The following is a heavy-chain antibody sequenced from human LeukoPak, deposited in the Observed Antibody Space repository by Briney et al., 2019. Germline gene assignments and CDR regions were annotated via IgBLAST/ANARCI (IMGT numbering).Heavy chain of an antibody. D-gene: IGHD3-3*01. CDR3: ARHIPVIWSSGYYYGMDV. Sequence: PSETLSLTCTVSGGSISSYYWSWIRQPAGKGLEWIGRIYTSGSTNYNPSLKSRVAISEDTSRNQFSLRLNSVTAADTAMYYCARHIPVIWSSGYYYGMDVWGQGTTVTVSS. J-gene: IGHJ6*02. CDR2: IYTSGST. CDR1: GGSISSYY. V-gene: IGHV4-4*07.